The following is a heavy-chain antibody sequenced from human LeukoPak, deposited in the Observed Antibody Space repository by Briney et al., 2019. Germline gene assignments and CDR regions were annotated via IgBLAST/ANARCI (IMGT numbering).Heavy chain of an antibody. D-gene: IGHD3-3*01. V-gene: IGHV1-69*13. J-gene: IGHJ6*02. CDR1: GGTFSNYA. Sequence: GASVKVSCRASGGTFSNYAINWVRQAPGQGLEWMGGIIPIFATANYAQKFQGRVTITADESTSTVYMELNSLKSEDTAVYYCARAYIPYYDFWSGYSTTWYYGMDVWGQGTTVTVSS. CDR3: ARAYIPYYDFWSGYSTTWYYGMDV. CDR2: IIPIFATA.